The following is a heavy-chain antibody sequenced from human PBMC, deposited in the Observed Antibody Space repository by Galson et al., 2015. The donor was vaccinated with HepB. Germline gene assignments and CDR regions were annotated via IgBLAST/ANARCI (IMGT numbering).Heavy chain of an antibody. Sequence: SLRLSCAASGFTFTNYWMTWVRQAPGKGLEWVANIRQDGSEKNFVDSVKGRFAISRDNAKSSLYLQMNSLRAEDTAVYYCARGGYGFGDRSIDYWGLGTLVTVSS. J-gene: IGHJ4*02. D-gene: IGHD4-17*01. CDR1: GFTFTNYW. CDR2: IRQDGSEK. V-gene: IGHV3-7*04. CDR3: ARGGYGFGDRSIDY.